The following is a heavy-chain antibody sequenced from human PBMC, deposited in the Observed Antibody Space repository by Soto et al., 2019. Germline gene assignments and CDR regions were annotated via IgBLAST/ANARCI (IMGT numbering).Heavy chain of an antibody. CDR3: ARHLRLTSGVKKWTYVDY. CDR1: GGSISSDNYY. J-gene: IGHJ4*01. Sequence: PSETLSLTCTVSGGSISSDNYYWGWIRQPPGKGLEWIGTIYYSGSTYYSPSLTSRVTISIDTSKNQFSLQLSSVTAADTAVYFCARHLRLTSGVKKWTYVDYWGHGTLVTVSS. V-gene: IGHV4-39*01. D-gene: IGHD6-19*01. CDR2: IYYSGST.